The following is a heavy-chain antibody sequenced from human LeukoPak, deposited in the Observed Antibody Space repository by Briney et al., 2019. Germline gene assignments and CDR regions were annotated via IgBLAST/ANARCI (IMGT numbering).Heavy chain of an antibody. CDR3: ARAYSGYDFFDY. J-gene: IGHJ4*02. Sequence: ASVKVSCKAPGGTFSRYAISWVRQAPGQRLEWMGGIIPIFGTANYAQKFQGRVTITADESTSTAYMEVSSLRSEDTAVYYCARAYSGYDFFDYWGQGILVTVSS. D-gene: IGHD5-12*01. V-gene: IGHV1-69*13. CDR1: GGTFSRYA. CDR2: IIPIFGTA.